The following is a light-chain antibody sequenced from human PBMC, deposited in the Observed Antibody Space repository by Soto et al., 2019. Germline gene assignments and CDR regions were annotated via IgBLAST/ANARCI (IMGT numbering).Light chain of an antibody. V-gene: IGLV7-46*01. CDR3: LISYSGAYVV. CDR2: DTS. CDR1: TGAVSSGHY. Sequence: QAVVTQEPSLTVSPGGTVTLTCGSSTGAVSSGHYPAWFQQKPGQAPRTLIYDTSTKQSWTPARFSGSLLGGKGALTLSGAQPEDEADYYCLISYSGAYVVLGGGTKLTVL. J-gene: IGLJ2*01.